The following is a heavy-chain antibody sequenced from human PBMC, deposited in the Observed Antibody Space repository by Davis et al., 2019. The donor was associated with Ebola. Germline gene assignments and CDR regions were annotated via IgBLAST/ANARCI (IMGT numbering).Heavy chain of an antibody. J-gene: IGHJ4*02. V-gene: IGHV3-23*01. Sequence: PGGSLRLSCAASGFTFSSYAMSWVRQAPGKGLEWVSAISGSGGSTYYADSVKGRFTISRDNSKNTLYLQMNSLRAEDTAVYYCASRKWFRELLSDYWGQGTLVTVSS. CDR2: ISGSGGST. CDR3: ASRKWFRELLSDY. D-gene: IGHD3-10*01. CDR1: GFTFSSYA.